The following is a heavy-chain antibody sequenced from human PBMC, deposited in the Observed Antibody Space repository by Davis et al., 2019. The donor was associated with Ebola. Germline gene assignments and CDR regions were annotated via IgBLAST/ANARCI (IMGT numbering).Heavy chain of an antibody. Sequence: MPSETLSLTCTLSGGSISSYYWSWIRQFPGKGLEWIGFIYYSGITYYNPALKSRVSISVDTSKNHFSLKLSSVTAADTAVYYCAREGSGPDYWGQGTLVTVSS. D-gene: IGHD2-15*01. V-gene: IGHV4-30-4*08. CDR1: GGSISSYY. CDR3: AREGSGPDY. J-gene: IGHJ4*02. CDR2: IYYSGIT.